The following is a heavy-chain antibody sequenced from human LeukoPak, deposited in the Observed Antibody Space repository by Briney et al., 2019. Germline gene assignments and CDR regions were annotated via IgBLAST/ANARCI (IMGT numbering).Heavy chain of an antibody. D-gene: IGHD2-15*01. CDR2: ISSSSSYI. CDR3: ASDLGYCSGGSCDSDY. J-gene: IGHJ4*02. Sequence: GGSLRLSCAASGFTFSSYSMNWVRQAPGMGLEWVSSISSSSSYIYYADSVKGRFTISRDNAKNSLYLQMNSLRAEDTAVYYCASDLGYCSGGSCDSDYWGQGTLVTVSS. V-gene: IGHV3-21*01. CDR1: GFTFSSYS.